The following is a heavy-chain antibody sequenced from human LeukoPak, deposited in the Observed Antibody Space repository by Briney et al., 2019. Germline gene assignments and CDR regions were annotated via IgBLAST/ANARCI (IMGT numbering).Heavy chain of an antibody. CDR1: GFTFSSYE. V-gene: IGHV3-48*03. CDR3: ASIGGIRPFDY. J-gene: IGHJ4*02. CDR2: ISSSGGTI. D-gene: IGHD2-15*01. Sequence: AGGSLRLSCAASGFTFSSYEMNWVRQAPGKGLEWVSYISSSGGTIYYADSVKGRFTISRDNAKNSLYLQMNSLRAEDTAVYYCASIGGIRPFDYWGQGTLVTVSS.